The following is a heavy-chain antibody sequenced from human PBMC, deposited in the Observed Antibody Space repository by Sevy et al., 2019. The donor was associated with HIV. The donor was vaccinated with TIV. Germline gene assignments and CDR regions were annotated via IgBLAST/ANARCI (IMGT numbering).Heavy chain of an antibody. CDR2: ISPTGGTT. D-gene: IGHD6-13*01. V-gene: IGHV3-23*01. CDR1: GFTFSSYD. Sequence: GGSLRLSCAASGFTFSSYDMSWVRQAPGNGLEWVSGISPTGGTTHYAESVKGRFIISRDNSKKTLFLQMNSLRAEDTALYYCAKDLEQQLGPDYSGQRTQVTVSS. J-gene: IGHJ4*02. CDR3: AKDLEQQLGPDY.